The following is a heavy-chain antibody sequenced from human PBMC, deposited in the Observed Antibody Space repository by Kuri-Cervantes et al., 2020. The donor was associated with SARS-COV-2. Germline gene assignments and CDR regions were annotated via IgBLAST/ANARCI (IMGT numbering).Heavy chain of an antibody. D-gene: IGHD3-10*01. CDR2: IKQDGSEK. Sequence: GGSLRLSCAASGFTFSSYWMSWVRQAPGKGLEWVANIKQDGSEKYYVDFVKGRFTISRDNAKNSLYLQMNSLRAEDTAVYYCARVVRGVSVHWFDPWGQGTLVTVSS. J-gene: IGHJ5*02. CDR3: ARVVRGVSVHWFDP. V-gene: IGHV3-7*01. CDR1: GFTFSSYW.